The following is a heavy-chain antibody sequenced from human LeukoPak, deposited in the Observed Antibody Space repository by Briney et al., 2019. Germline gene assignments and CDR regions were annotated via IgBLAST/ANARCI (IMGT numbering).Heavy chain of an antibody. CDR2: ISSSSSYI. CDR3: ARDGDIVVVPAAIRYYYYGMDV. D-gene: IGHD2-2*02. J-gene: IGHJ6*02. Sequence: GGSLRLSCAASGFTFSSYSMNWVRQASGKGLEWVSSISSSSSYIYYADSVKGRFTISRDNAKNSLYLQMNSLRAEDTAVYYCARDGDIVVVPAAIRYYYYGMDVWGQGTTVTVSS. V-gene: IGHV3-21*01. CDR1: GFTFSSYS.